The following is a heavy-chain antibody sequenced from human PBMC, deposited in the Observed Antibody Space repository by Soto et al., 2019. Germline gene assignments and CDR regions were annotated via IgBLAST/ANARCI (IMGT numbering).Heavy chain of an antibody. D-gene: IGHD1-26*01. Sequence: PSETLSLTCTVSGGSISGGGYYWSWIRQHPGKGLEWIGYIYYSGSTYYNPSLKSRVTISVDTSKNQFSLKLSSVTAADTAVYYCARDQDSGSYLGNYYYGMDVWGQGTTVTVSS. V-gene: IGHV4-31*03. J-gene: IGHJ6*02. CDR2: IYYSGST. CDR3: ARDQDSGSYLGNYYYGMDV. CDR1: GGSISGGGYY.